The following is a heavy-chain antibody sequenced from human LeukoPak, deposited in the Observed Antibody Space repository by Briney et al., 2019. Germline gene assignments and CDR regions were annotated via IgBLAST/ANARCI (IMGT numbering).Heavy chain of an antibody. J-gene: IGHJ3*02. D-gene: IGHD2-8*01. CDR2: INPNSGGT. Sequence: ASVKVSCKASGYTFTGYYMHWVRQAPGQGLEWMGWINPNSGGTNYAQKFQGRVTMTRDASISTAYMELSRLRSDDTAVYYCARVTNRYGHAFDIRGQGTMVTVSS. CDR1: GYTFTGYY. V-gene: IGHV1-2*02. CDR3: ARVTNRYGHAFDI.